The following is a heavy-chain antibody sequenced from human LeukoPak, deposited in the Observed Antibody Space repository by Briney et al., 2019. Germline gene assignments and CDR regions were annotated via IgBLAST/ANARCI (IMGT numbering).Heavy chain of an antibody. CDR2: IHYRGST. CDR1: GGSISNYY. J-gene: IGHJ4*02. D-gene: IGHD5-24*01. Sequence: SETLSLTCTISGGSISNYYWSWIRQPPGKGLEWIGYIHYRGSTNYNPSLKSRATISVDMSKNEFSLKLSSVTTADTAIYYCARINGHIFDYWGQGTLVTVSS. CDR3: ARINGHIFDY. V-gene: IGHV4-59*01.